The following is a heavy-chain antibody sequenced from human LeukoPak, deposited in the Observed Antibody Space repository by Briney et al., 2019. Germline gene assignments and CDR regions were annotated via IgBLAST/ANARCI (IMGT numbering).Heavy chain of an antibody. CDR1: GFTFSSYS. Sequence: GGSLRLSCAASGFTFSSYSMNWVRQAPGKGLEWVSSISSSSSYIYYADSVKGRFTISRDNAKNSLYLQMNSLRAEDTAVYYCARDAYSYGTQGDRDFDYWGQGTLVTVSS. CDR3: ARDAYSYGTQGDRDFDY. J-gene: IGHJ4*02. CDR2: ISSSSSYI. D-gene: IGHD5-18*01. V-gene: IGHV3-21*01.